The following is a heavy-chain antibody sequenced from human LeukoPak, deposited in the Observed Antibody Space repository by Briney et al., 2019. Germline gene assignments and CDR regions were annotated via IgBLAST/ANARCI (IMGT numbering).Heavy chain of an antibody. Sequence: PGGTLRLSCAASGFTFSSYSMNWVPQAPGKGLEWVLSISISSSYIYYADSVKGRFTISRDNAKNSLYLQMNSLRAEDTAVYYCARDPRPDFWSCYSPHDYWGQGTLVTVSS. J-gene: IGHJ4*02. D-gene: IGHD3-3*01. CDR2: ISISSSYI. CDR3: ARDPRPDFWSCYSPHDY. CDR1: GFTFSSYS. V-gene: IGHV3-21*01.